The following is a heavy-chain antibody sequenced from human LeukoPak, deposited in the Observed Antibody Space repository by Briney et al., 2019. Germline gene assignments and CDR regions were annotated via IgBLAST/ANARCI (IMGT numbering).Heavy chain of an antibody. V-gene: IGHV3-7*01. D-gene: IGHD6-19*01. CDR3: SRGRYSSGSYYFDY. CDR2: IKQDGSEK. Sequence: VRSLRLSCAASRFTFSSYLMSSVRQAPGNRREGLANIKQDGSEKYYVDSVKGRFTISRHNAKHSLYLQINSLISEDTAVYYFSRGRYSSGSYYFDYWGQGTLVTVSS. CDR1: RFTFSSYL. J-gene: IGHJ4*02.